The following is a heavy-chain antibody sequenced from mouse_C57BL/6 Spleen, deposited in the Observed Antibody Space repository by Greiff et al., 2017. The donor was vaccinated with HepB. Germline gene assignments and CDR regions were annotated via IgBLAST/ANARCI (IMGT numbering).Heavy chain of an antibody. Sequence: VQGVESGAELMKPGASVKLSCKATGYTFTGYWIEWVKQRPGHGLEWIGEILPGSGSTNYNEKFKGKATFTADTSSNTAYMQLSSLTTEDSAIYYCARGTIYYYGSSYFFFDYWGQGTTLTVSS. CDR1: GYTFTGYW. J-gene: IGHJ2*01. CDR3: ARGTIYYYGSSYFFFDY. CDR2: ILPGSGST. V-gene: IGHV1-9*01. D-gene: IGHD1-1*01.